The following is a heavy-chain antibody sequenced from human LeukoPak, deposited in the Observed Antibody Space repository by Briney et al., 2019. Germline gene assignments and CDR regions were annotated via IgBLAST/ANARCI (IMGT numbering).Heavy chain of an antibody. CDR3: ARGIVGATKVDYFDY. CDR2: INTDGSTI. J-gene: IGHJ4*02. Sequence: GGSLRLSCAPSGFTFSSYWMHWVRQAPGKGLVWVSRINTDGSTITYADSVKGRFTISRDNAKNTLYLQMNSLRAEDTAVYYCARGIVGATKVDYFDYWGQGTLVTVSS. V-gene: IGHV3-74*01. CDR1: GFTFSSYW. D-gene: IGHD1-26*01.